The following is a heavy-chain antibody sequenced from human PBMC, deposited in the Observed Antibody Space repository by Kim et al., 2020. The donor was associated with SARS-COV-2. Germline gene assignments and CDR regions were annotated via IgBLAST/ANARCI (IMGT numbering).Heavy chain of an antibody. CDR3: ARVPPVPRTWGMDV. D-gene: IGHD4-17*01. V-gene: IGHV4-59*13. CDR2: IYYSGST. J-gene: IGHJ6*02. CDR1: GGSISSYY. Sequence: SETLSLTCTVSGGSISSYYWSWIRQPPGKGLEWIGYIYYSGSTNYNPSLKSRVTISVDTSKNQFSLKLSSVTAADTAVYYCARVPPVPRTWGMDVWGQGTTVTVSS.